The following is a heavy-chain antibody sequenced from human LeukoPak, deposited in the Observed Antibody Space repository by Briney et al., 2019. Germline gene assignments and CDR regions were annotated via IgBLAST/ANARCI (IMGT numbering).Heavy chain of an antibody. V-gene: IGHV3-64*01. D-gene: IGHD3-10*01. CDR1: GFTFSSYG. Sequence: GGSLRLSCAASGFTFSSYGMHWVRQAPGKGLEYVSAISSNGGSTYYANSVKGRFTISRDNSKNTLYLQMGSLRAEDMAVYYCARVGFGELNDAFDIWGQGTMVTVSS. CDR3: ARVGFGELNDAFDI. J-gene: IGHJ3*02. CDR2: ISSNGGST.